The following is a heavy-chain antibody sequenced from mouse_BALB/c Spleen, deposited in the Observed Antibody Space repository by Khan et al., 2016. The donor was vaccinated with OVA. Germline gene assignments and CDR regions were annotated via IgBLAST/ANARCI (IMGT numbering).Heavy chain of an antibody. J-gene: IGHJ4*01. CDR2: IWGDGST. V-gene: IGHV2-3*01. CDR1: GFSLTSYG. D-gene: IGHD2-13*01. CDR3: AKGGDLYAMDY. Sequence: QVQLKDSGPGLVAPSQSLSITCTVSGFSLTSYGVNWVRQPPGKGLEWLGVIWGDGSTNYRSALISRLSISKDNSKSQVFLKLHSLQTDDTDTYDCAKGGDLYAMDYWGQGTSVTVSS.